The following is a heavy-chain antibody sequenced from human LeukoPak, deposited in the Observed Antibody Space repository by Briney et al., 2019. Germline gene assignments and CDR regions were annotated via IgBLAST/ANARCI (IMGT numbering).Heavy chain of an antibody. J-gene: IGHJ5*02. V-gene: IGHV4-34*01. Sequence: SETLSFTCAVYGGSFSGYYWSWIRQPPGKGLEWIGEINHSGSTNYNPSLKSRVTISVDTSKNQFSLKLSSVTAAGTAVYYCASIAAAGTWVWFDPWGQGTLVTVSS. CDR3: ASIAAAGTWVWFDP. D-gene: IGHD6-13*01. CDR1: GGSFSGYY. CDR2: INHSGST.